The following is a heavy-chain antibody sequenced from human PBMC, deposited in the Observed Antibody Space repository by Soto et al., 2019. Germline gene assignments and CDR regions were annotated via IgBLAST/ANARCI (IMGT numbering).Heavy chain of an antibody. CDR2: INPDSGGS. D-gene: IGHD3-10*01. CDR1: GNPVTGYY. Sequence: ASVKVSCKAPGNPVTGYYIHWARQAPGQGLEWMGWINPDSGGSKSAQKFQGRVIMASDTSISTNYMELRGLRSDDTAVYFCARGRLPAPGSLCGSWGQGTLVTVSP. CDR3: ARGRLPAPGSLCGS. V-gene: IGHV1-2*02. J-gene: IGHJ5*02.